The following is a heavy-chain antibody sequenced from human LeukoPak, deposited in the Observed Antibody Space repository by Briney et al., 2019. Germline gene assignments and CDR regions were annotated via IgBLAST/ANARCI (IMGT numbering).Heavy chain of an antibody. CDR2: INHSGST. J-gene: IGHJ5*02. Sequence: PSETLSLTCAVYGGSFSGYYWSWIRQPPGKGLEWIGEINHSGSTNYNPSLKSRVTISVDTSKNQFSLKLSSVTAADTAVYYCAAGYGDYENWFDPWGQGTLVTVSS. CDR3: AAGYGDYENWFDP. D-gene: IGHD4-17*01. CDR1: GGSFSGYY. V-gene: IGHV4-34*01.